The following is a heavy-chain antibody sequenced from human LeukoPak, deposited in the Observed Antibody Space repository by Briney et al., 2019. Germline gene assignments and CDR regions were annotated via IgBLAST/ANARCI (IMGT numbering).Heavy chain of an antibody. D-gene: IGHD6-13*01. CDR2: FDSEDGET. V-gene: IGHV1-24*01. CDR3: ATVLASAADWYFDL. Sequence: ASVKVSCKASGYTFTVYYVHWVRQAPGKGLEWMGGFDSEDGETNYAQKFQGRVTMTEDTSTDTVYMELSSLRSEDTAVYYCATVLASAADWYFDLWGRGTLVTVSS. CDR1: GYTFTVYY. J-gene: IGHJ2*01.